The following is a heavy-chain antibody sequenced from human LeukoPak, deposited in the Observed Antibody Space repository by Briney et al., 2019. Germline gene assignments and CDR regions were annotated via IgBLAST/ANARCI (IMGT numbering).Heavy chain of an antibody. V-gene: IGHV1-24*01. Sequence: GASVKVSCKVSGYTLTELSMHWVRQAPGKGHEWMGGFDPEDGETIYAQKFQGRVTMTEDTSTDTAYMELSSLRSEDTAVYYCATLYYISRQLAAFDIWGQGTMVTVSS. D-gene: IGHD3-10*01. CDR3: ATLYYISRQLAAFDI. CDR2: FDPEDGET. CDR1: GYTLTELS. J-gene: IGHJ3*02.